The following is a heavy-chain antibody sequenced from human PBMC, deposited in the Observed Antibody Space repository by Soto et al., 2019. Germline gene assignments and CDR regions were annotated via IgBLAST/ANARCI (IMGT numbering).Heavy chain of an antibody. Sequence: LRLSCAASGFTFSSYAMSWVRQVPGKGLEWVSTISGSGGSTDYADSVKGRFTISRDNSKNTLYLQMNSLRAEDTAVYYCAKCGGFTYYSDTSGPDYWGQGTLVTVSS. CDR2: ISGSGGST. V-gene: IGHV3-23*01. J-gene: IGHJ4*02. CDR3: AKCGGFTYYSDTSGPDY. D-gene: IGHD3-22*01. CDR1: GFTFSSYA.